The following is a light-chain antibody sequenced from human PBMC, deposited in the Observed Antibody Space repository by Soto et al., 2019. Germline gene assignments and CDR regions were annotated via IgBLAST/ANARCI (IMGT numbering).Light chain of an antibody. CDR1: QSISSD. J-gene: IGKJ2*01. Sequence: EIVMTQSPVTLSVSPGERATLSCMASQSISSDLAWYQQKPGQAPRLLIYGASTRATDIPARISGSGSGTDFTLTISSLQSEDFAVYYCQQYNKWPPQYTFGQGTKLDIK. CDR2: GAS. V-gene: IGKV3-15*01. CDR3: QQYNKWPPQYT.